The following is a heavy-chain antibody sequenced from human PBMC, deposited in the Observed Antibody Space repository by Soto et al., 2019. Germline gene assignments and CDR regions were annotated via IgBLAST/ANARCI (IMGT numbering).Heavy chain of an antibody. D-gene: IGHD2-15*01. V-gene: IGHV3-7*01. CDR3: ARGGSVVVAATAAFDI. CDR1: GFTFSSYW. Sequence: GGSLRLSCAASGFTFSSYWMSWVCQAPGKGLEWVANIKQDGSEKYYVDSVKGRFTISRDNAKNSLYLQMNSLRAEDTAVYYCARGGSVVVAATAAFDIWGQGTTVTVSS. CDR2: IKQDGSEK. J-gene: IGHJ3*02.